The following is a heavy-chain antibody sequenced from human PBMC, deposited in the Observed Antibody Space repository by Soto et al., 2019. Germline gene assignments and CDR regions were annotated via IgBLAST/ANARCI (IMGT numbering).Heavy chain of an antibody. V-gene: IGHV1-18*01. J-gene: IGHJ4*02. CDR2: ISTYNGNT. CDR1: GYTFTSYG. Sequence: QVQLVQSGAEVKKPGASVKVSCKASGYTFTSYGISWVRQAPGQGLEWMGWISTYNGNTKYAQKLQGRXXMXTXXSTSPAYRELRSLRSDDTAVFYRAREMVRGVGSDYWGQGTLVTVSS. D-gene: IGHD3-10*01. CDR3: AREMVRGVGSDY.